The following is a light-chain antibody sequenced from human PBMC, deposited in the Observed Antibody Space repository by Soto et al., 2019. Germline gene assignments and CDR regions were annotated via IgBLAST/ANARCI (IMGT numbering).Light chain of an antibody. J-gene: IGLJ3*02. CDR1: RSNIGAGYD. CDR2: GNS. Sequence: QSVLTQPPSVSGAPGQRVTISCTGSRSNIGAGYDVHWYQQLPGTAPKLLIYGNSNRPSGVPDRFSGSKSGTSASLAITGLQAEDEADYYCRSYDSSLSGWLFGGGTQLTVL. V-gene: IGLV1-40*01. CDR3: RSYDSSLSGWL.